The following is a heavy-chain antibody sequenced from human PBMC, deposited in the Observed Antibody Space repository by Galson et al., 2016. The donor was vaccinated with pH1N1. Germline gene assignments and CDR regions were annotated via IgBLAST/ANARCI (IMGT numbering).Heavy chain of an antibody. V-gene: IGHV1-46*01. CDR1: GNTFTTYQ. J-gene: IGHJ4*02. D-gene: IGHD4-17*01. CDR3: ARADYGDYVGYCDY. Sequence: SVKVSCKASGNTFTTYQMHWVRQAPGQGLEWMGIINPSGGSTRYAQKFQGRVTMTRDTSTSQVYMELSSLSSEDTAVYYCARADYGDYVGYCDYWGQGTLVTVSS. CDR2: INPSGGST.